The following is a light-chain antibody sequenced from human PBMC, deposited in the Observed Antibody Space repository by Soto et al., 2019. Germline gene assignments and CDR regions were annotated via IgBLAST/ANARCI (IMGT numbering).Light chain of an antibody. CDR1: SSNIGAGYD. Sequence: QSVLTQPPSVSGAPGQRVTISCTGSSSNIGAGYDVHWYQQLPGTAPKLLIYGNSNRPSGVPDRFSGSKSGTSASLAITGLQAEDEADYYCQFYDSSLGVVFGGGTKLTVL. CDR2: GNS. V-gene: IGLV1-40*01. J-gene: IGLJ2*01. CDR3: QFYDSSLGVV.